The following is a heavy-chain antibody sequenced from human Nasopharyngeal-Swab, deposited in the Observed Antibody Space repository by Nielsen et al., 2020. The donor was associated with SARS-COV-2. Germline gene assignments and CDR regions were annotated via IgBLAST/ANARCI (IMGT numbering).Heavy chain of an antibody. CDR1: GFSFSSDS. V-gene: IGHV3-21*01. D-gene: IGHD2-2*01. CDR3: ARDSCSSTSCYGL. J-gene: IGHJ6*02. Sequence: GGSLRLSCAASGFSFSSDSMNWVRQAPGKGLEWVSSISSSSTYIYYADSVKGRFTISRDNAKNSLYLQMNSLRAEDTAVYYCARDSCSSTSCYGLWGQGTTVTVSS. CDR2: ISSSSTYI.